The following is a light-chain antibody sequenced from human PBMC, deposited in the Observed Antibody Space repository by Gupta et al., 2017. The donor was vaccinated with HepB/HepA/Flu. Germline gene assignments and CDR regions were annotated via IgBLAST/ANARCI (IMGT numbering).Light chain of an antibody. CDR1: QHVNNNY. CDR3: QQYGNSPRFT. Sequence: DIVLTQTPDTLSLSPGERVTLSCRASQHVNNNYLAWYQQKPGQAPRLLIYGASSRITGIPDRFSGSGSGTDFTLTISRLEPEDIAVYFCQQYGNSPRFTFGPGTKLGIK. V-gene: IGKV3-20*01. J-gene: IGKJ3*01. CDR2: GAS.